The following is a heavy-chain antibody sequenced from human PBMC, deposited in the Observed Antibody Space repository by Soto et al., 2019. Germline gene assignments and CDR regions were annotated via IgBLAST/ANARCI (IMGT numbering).Heavy chain of an antibody. Sequence: GESLKKSCAASGYIFRNHWSTWVRQTPGKGLEWMGRIDLSDSYKSYNPSFQGHVSFSADTSISTAYLQWSSLRASDTAIYNCARRVLFFYFNGAYRDDLYY. D-gene: IGHD3-10*01. V-gene: IGHV5-10-1*01. CDR2: IDLSDSYK. CDR1: GYIFRNHW. J-gene: IGHJ6*01. CDR3: ARRVLFFYFNGAYRDDLYY.